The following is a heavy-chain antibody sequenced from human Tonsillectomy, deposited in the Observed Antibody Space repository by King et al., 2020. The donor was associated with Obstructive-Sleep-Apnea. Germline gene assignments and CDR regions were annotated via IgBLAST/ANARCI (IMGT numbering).Heavy chain of an antibody. Sequence: VQLVESGGAVVQPVGSPTLSCSASGFTFSSYTMHWVRQAPRKGLQWVALFSQYGRGKNYLDFVQRRFTVSRDNSKKTLFLQMNSLRPEDTAVYYCARDGIAAAGGGQNWGQGTLVAVSS. CDR1: GFTFSSYT. D-gene: IGHD6-13*01. CDR2: FSQYGRGK. V-gene: IGHV3-30*16. CDR3: ARDGIAAAGGGQN. J-gene: IGHJ4*02.